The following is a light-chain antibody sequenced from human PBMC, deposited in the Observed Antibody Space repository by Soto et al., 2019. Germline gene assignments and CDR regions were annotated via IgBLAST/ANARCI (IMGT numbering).Light chain of an antibody. CDR1: QSVSSN. J-gene: IGKJ4*01. Sequence: EIVMTQSPATLSVSPGERATLSCRASQSVSSNLAWYQQKPGQDPRRLIYGASIRATGIPARFSGSGSGTEFTLTISSLQSEDFAVYYCQQYNNWPPLTFGGGTKVEIK. V-gene: IGKV3D-15*01. CDR3: QQYNNWPPLT. CDR2: GAS.